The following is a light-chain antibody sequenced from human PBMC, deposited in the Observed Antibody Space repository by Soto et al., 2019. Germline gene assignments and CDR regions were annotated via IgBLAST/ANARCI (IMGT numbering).Light chain of an antibody. J-gene: IGKJ1*01. CDR3: QQCDLSPRT. CDR2: DAS. V-gene: IGKV3-20*01. Sequence: EIVLTQSPGTLALSPGERATLSCRASQSVPKNYLAWYQQKPGQSPRLLIFDASRRATGIPDRFSGSGSGKDFTLTISGLEPEDFAVYYCQQCDLSPRTFGQGTKVEIK. CDR1: QSVPKNY.